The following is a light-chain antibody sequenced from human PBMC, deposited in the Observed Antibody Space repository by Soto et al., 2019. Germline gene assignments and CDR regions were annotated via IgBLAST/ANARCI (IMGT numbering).Light chain of an antibody. CDR1: TSNIGNNY. Sequence: QSVLTQPPSVSAAPGQRVTISCSGSTSNIGNNYVSWYQQLPGTAPKLLIYDNNERPSGIPDRFSASKSGTSVTLGITELQTGDEADYYCGAWDSSLSAVVFGGGTKLTVL. V-gene: IGLV1-51*01. J-gene: IGLJ2*01. CDR2: DNN. CDR3: GAWDSSLSAVV.